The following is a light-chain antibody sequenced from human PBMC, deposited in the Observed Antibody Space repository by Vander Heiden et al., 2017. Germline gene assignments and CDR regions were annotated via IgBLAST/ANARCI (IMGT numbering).Light chain of an antibody. V-gene: IGLV2-14*01. CDR1: SSDVGGYNY. CDR2: EVS. J-gene: IGLJ1*01. CDR3: SSYTSSSIYV. Sequence: QSALTQPPSVSVSPRQSITISCTGTSSDVGGYNYVSWYQQHPGKAPKLMIYEVSNRPSGVSNRFSGSKSGNTASLTISGLQAEDEADYYCSSYTSSSIYVFGTGTKVTVL.